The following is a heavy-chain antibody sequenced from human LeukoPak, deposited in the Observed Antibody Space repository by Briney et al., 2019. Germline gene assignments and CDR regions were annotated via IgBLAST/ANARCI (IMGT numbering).Heavy chain of an antibody. CDR1: GGSISSSSYY. CDR3: ARLADMVRAYYYYGMDV. V-gene: IGHV4-39*01. Sequence: KSSETLSLTCTVSGGSISSSSYYWGWIRQPPGKGLEWIGSIYYSGSTYYNPSLKSRVTISVDTSKNQFSLKLSSVTAADTAVYYCARLADMVRAYYYYGMDVWGQGTPVIVSS. D-gene: IGHD3-10*01. J-gene: IGHJ6*02. CDR2: IYYSGST.